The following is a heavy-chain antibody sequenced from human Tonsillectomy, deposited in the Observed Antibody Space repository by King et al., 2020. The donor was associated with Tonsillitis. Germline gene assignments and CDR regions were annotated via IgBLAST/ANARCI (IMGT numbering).Heavy chain of an antibody. V-gene: IGHV4-34*01. D-gene: IGHD2-21*01. Sequence: VQLQQWGAGLLKPSETLSLTCAVYGGSFSGYYWTWIRQPPGKGLEWIGEINHSGRTNYNPSLKSRVTISVDTSKNQFSLRLSSVTAADMAVYYCARGPPEMYYGGCYYFFDYWGQGSLVTVSS. CDR1: GGSFSGYY. J-gene: IGHJ4*02. CDR2: INHSGRT. CDR3: ARGPPEMYYGGCYYFFDY.